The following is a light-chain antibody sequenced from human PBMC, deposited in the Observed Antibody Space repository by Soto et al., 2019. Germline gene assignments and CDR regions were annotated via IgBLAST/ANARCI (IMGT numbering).Light chain of an antibody. Sequence: EIVLTQSPATLSLSPGERATLSCRASQSVSVYLAWYQQKPGQAPRLLISDASDRAAGVPVRFSGSGSGTDFTLTISSLEPEDFAVYYCQQRSNWPPRTFGQGTKVDIK. CDR3: QQRSNWPPRT. CDR2: DAS. V-gene: IGKV3-11*01. J-gene: IGKJ1*01. CDR1: QSVSVY.